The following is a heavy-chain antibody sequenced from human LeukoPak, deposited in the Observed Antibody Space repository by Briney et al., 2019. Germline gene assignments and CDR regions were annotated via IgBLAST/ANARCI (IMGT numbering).Heavy chain of an antibody. CDR3: AKNQIYGSTTSCFGN. V-gene: IGHV3-23*01. D-gene: IGHD2-2*01. Sequence: GGSLRLSCAASGFTFSTYAMNWVRQAPGKGLEWVSGLSVSGDYTYYAVSVKGRFTISRDNSKNTLYLQMNSLRAEDTAVYYCAKNQIYGSTTSCFGNWGQGTLVTVSS. CDR1: GFTFSTYA. J-gene: IGHJ4*02. CDR2: LSVSGDYT.